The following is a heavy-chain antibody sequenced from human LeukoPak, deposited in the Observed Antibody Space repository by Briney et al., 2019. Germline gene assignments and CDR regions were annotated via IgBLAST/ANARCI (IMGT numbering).Heavy chain of an antibody. D-gene: IGHD2-21*01. J-gene: IGHJ6*03. CDR1: GGSISSYY. V-gene: IGHV4-59*01. CDR3: ARDYLCGGDCYPPYYYYYYMDV. CDR2: IYYSGST. Sequence: SSETLSLTCTVSGGSISSYYWCWIRQPPGKGLEWIGYIYYSGSTNYNPSLKSRVTISVDTSKNQFSLKLSSVTAADTAVYYCARDYLCGGDCYPPYYYYYYMDVWGKGTTVTVSS.